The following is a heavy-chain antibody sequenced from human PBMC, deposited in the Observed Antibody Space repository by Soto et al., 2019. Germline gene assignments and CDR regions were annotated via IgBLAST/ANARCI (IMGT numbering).Heavy chain of an antibody. CDR1: GFTFSSYW. J-gene: IGHJ6*03. V-gene: IGHV3-7*01. CDR3: ASSDSSSSTLSYYYYYMDV. D-gene: IGHD6-6*01. Sequence: GGSLRLSCAASGFTFSSYWMSWVRQAPGKGLEWVANIKQDGSEKYYVDSVKGRFTISRDNAKNSLYLQMNSLRAEDTAVYYCASSDSSSSTLSYYYYYMDVWGKGTTVTVSS. CDR2: IKQDGSEK.